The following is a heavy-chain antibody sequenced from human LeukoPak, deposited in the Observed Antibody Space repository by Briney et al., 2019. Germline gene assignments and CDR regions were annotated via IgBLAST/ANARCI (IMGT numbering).Heavy chain of an antibody. J-gene: IGHJ4*02. CDR3: TTKVDTAMAYFDY. CDR2: IKSKTDGGTT. CDR1: GFTFSNAW. D-gene: IGHD5-18*01. Sequence: GGSLRLSCAASGFTFSNAWMRWVRQAPGKGLEWVGRIKSKTDGGTTDYAAPVKGRFTISRDDSKNTLYLQMNSLKTEDTAVYYCTTKVDTAMAYFDYWGQGTLVTVSS. V-gene: IGHV3-15*01.